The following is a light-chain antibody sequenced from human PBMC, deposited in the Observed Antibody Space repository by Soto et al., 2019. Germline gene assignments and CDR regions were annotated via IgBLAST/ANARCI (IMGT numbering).Light chain of an antibody. CDR2: GAS. CDR3: QQYPNWRSST. CDR1: QSVGSF. V-gene: IGKV3-15*01. Sequence: EKVMTQSPATLSMSPGERATLSCRASQSVGSFLAWYQQKPGQAPRLLIYGASTRATGIPARFSGSGSGTECTLPISSPQPEDFAVYYCQQYPNWRSSTFGQGTTVE. J-gene: IGKJ1*01.